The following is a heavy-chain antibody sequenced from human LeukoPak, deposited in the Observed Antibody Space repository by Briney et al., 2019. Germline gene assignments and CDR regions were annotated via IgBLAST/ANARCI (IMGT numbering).Heavy chain of an antibody. D-gene: IGHD5-18*01. CDR3: ARDTMNVDTAMVDY. CDR1: GYTFTGYY. J-gene: IGHJ4*02. V-gene: IGHV1-2*02. Sequence: GASVKVSCKASGYTFTGYYMHWVRQAPGQGLEWMGWINPNSGGTNYAQKFQSRVTMTRDTSISTAYMELSRLRSDDTAVYYCARDTMNVDTAMVDYWGQGTLVTVSS. CDR2: INPNSGGT.